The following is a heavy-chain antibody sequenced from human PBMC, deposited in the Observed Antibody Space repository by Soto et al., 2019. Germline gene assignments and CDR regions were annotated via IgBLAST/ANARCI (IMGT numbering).Heavy chain of an antibody. J-gene: IGHJ5*02. CDR3: VRTAREGAVAPHWFDR. CDR2: VYYTGST. Sequence: PSETLSLTCTVSGASIRSTDYYWSWIRQAPGKGLEWIGYVYYTGSTYYNPSLMSRPTISVDTSKNQFSLKLTSVTAAETAVYYXVRTAREGAVAPHWFDRWGQGTLVTVSS. V-gene: IGHV4-30-4*01. D-gene: IGHD2-21*02. CDR1: GASIRSTDYY.